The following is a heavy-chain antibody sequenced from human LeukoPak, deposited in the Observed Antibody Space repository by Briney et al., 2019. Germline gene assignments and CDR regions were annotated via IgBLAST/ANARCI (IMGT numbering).Heavy chain of an antibody. CDR1: GFTFSSYS. J-gene: IGHJ4*02. CDR3: ARDFWGAYRVDFFDY. V-gene: IGHV3-21*01. CDR2: ISSSSSYI. Sequence: GGSLRLSCAASGFTFSSYSMNWVRQAPGKGLEWVSSISSSSSYIYYADSVKGRFTISRDNAKNSLYLQMNSLRAEDTAVYYCARDFWGAYRVDFFDYWGQGTLVTVSS. D-gene: IGHD3-3*01.